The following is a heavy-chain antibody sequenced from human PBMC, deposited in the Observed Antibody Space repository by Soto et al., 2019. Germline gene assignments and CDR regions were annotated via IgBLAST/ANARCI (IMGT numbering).Heavy chain of an antibody. D-gene: IGHD2-2*02. CDR2: IYYSGST. V-gene: IGHV4-31*03. CDR1: GGSISSGGYY. J-gene: IGHJ6*02. Sequence: SETLSLTCTVSGGSISSGGYYWSWIRQHPGKGLEWIGYIYYSGSTYYNPSLKSRVTISVDTSKNQFSLKLSSVTAADTAVYYCARGTIVVVPAAINVWGQGTTVTV. CDR3: ARGTIVVVPAAINV.